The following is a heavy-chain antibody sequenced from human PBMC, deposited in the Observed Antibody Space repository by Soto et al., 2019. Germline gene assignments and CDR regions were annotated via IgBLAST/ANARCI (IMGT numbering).Heavy chain of an antibody. CDR3: ARDPWVTRWKLPQIYYYYGMDV. Sequence: QVQLVQSGAEVKKPGSSVKVSCKASGGTFSSYAISWVRQAPGQGLEWMGGIILIFGTANYAQKFQGRVTITAEESTSTAYMELSSLRSEDTAVYYCARDPWVTRWKLPQIYYYYGMDVWGQGTTVTVSS. D-gene: IGHD4-17*01. V-gene: IGHV1-69*12. CDR1: GGTFSSYA. CDR2: IILIFGTA. J-gene: IGHJ6*02.